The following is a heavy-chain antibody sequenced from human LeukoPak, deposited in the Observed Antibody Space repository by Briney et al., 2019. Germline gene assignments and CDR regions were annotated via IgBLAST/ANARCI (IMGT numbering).Heavy chain of an antibody. Sequence: GGSLRLSWAASGFTFSSYSMNWVRQAPGKGLEWVSSISSSSSYIYYADSVKGRFTISRDNAKNSLYLQMNSLRAEDTAVYYCARVDSDAFDIWGQGTMVTVSS. CDR1: GFTFSSYS. D-gene: IGHD2-2*03. J-gene: IGHJ3*02. CDR2: ISSSSSYI. CDR3: ARVDSDAFDI. V-gene: IGHV3-21*01.